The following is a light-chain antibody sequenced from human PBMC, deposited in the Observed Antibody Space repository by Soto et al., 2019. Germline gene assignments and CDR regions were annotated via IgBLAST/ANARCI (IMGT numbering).Light chain of an antibody. V-gene: IGLV2-23*03. CDR2: EGS. CDR3: CSSARSSTVVV. J-gene: IGLJ3*02. Sequence: QSALTQPASVSGSPGQSITISCTGTSSDVGSYNLVSWYQQHPGKAPKLMIYEGSKRPSGVSNRFSGSKSGNTASLTISGVQAGDEANYYCCSSARSSTVVVFGGGTKLTVL. CDR1: SSDVGSYNL.